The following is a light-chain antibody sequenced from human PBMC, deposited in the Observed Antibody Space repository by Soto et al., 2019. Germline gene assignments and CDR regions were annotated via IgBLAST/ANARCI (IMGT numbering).Light chain of an antibody. J-gene: IGLJ1*01. Sequence: QSVLTQPPSVSGAPGQRVTISCTGSSSNIGAGYDVHWYQQLPGTAPKLLIYRNSYRPSGVPDRFSGSKSGTSASLAITGLQAEDEADYYCQSCDSSLSGSGVFGTGTKVTVL. CDR1: SSNIGAGYD. CDR3: QSCDSSLSGSGV. CDR2: RNS. V-gene: IGLV1-40*01.